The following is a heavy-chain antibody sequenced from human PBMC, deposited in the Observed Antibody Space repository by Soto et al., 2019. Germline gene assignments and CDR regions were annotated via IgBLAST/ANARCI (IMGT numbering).Heavy chain of an antibody. CDR2: IAHNGFSQ. J-gene: IGHJ5*01. V-gene: IGHV3-30*18. Sequence: QVQLVESGGGVVQPGTSLRLSCVVSGFTLSNTGVHWVRQAPGKGLEWVAMIAHNGFSQFYVDSVKGRFTISRDNSKNTVYLQMHCLRPEDTSVYYCAKEWGSSGWFNWFDSWGQGTLVTVSS. D-gene: IGHD6-19*01. CDR3: AKEWGSSGWFNWFDS. CDR1: GFTLSNTG.